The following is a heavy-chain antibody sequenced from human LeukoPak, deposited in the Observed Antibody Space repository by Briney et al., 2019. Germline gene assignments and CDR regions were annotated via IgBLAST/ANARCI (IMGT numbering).Heavy chain of an antibody. V-gene: IGHV4-39*07. D-gene: IGHD4-17*01. Sequence: SETLSLTCNVSGDSINSSFYYWGWIRQPPGKGLEWIGNIYYTGSAYYNPSLKSRVTMSPDTSKNQFSLKLSSVTAADTAVSYCARGQRVAVTTKIHYYYYMDVWGKGTTVTISS. CDR2: IYYTGSA. J-gene: IGHJ6*03. CDR1: GDSINSSFYY. CDR3: ARGQRVAVTTKIHYYYYMDV.